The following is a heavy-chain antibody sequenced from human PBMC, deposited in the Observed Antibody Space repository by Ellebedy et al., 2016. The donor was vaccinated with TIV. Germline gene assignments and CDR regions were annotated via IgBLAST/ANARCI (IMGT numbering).Heavy chain of an antibody. CDR3: ANGEWESN. CDR2: ISPDGSST. J-gene: IGHJ4*02. Sequence: GGSLRLSCAASGFTFSSYWMHWVRQVPGTGPVWVSRISPDGSSTAYADSVKGRFTISRDNAKNTLSLQMNSLRAEDTAVYYCANGEWESNWGQGTLVTVSS. D-gene: IGHD1-26*01. V-gene: IGHV3-74*01. CDR1: GFTFSSYW.